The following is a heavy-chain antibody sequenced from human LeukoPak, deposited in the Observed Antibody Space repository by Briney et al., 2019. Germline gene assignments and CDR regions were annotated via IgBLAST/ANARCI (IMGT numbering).Heavy chain of an antibody. Sequence: SETLSLTCAVSGYSISSGYYWGWIRQPPGKGLEWSGRVYHSCSTYYNPSLKSRVNISADTSKNQCSLKLSSVTAADTAVYYCARHVPVYGFDYWGQGTLVTVSS. CDR3: ARHVPVYGFDY. D-gene: IGHD2-8*01. V-gene: IGHV4-38-2*01. CDR2: VYHSCST. J-gene: IGHJ4*02. CDR1: GYSISSGYY.